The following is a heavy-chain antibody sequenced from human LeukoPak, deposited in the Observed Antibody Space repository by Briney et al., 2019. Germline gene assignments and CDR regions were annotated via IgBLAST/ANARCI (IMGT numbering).Heavy chain of an antibody. D-gene: IGHD2-8*01. CDR2: IIPIFGTP. V-gene: IGHV1-69*05. J-gene: IGHJ3*02. CDR1: GGTFTKNA. CDR3: ARDHRMRSGGDAFDI. Sequence: SVKVSCKASGGTFTKNAFNWVRQAPGQPLEWVGGIIPIFGTPNYTQKFQGRVTITTDESTSTAYMELSSLRSADTAVYYCARDHRMRSGGDAFDIWGQGTMVTVSS.